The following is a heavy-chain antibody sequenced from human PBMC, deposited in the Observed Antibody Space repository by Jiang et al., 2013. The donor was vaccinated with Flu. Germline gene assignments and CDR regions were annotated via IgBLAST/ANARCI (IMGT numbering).Heavy chain of an antibody. J-gene: IGHJ4*02. V-gene: IGHV4-39*07. CDR1: GDSVNFNSFY. D-gene: IGHD5-18*01. Sequence: GPGLVKPSETLSLTCNVSGDSVNFNSFYWGWIRQPPGRHWSGLRVSIYWATFYSPTLKSRVSISADTSRTQFFLTLTSVTAADSAVYYCARHSNRPHTAIYYFDSWGQGALVTVSS. CDR2: SIYWAT. CDR3: ARHSNRPHTAIYYFDS.